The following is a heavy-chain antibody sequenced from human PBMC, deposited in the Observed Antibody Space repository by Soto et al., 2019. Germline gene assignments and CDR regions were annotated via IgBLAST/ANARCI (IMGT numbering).Heavy chain of an antibody. CDR2: IYYSGST. CDR3: ARHDGIVVVPAATLRRYGMDV. CDR1: GGSISSSSYY. V-gene: IGHV4-39*01. D-gene: IGHD2-2*01. Sequence: SETLSLTCTGSGGSISSSSYYWGWIRQPPGKGLEWIGSIYYSGSTYYNPSLKSRVTISVDTSKNQFSLKLSSVTAADTAVYYCARHDGIVVVPAATLRRYGMDVWGQGTTVSVSS. J-gene: IGHJ6*02.